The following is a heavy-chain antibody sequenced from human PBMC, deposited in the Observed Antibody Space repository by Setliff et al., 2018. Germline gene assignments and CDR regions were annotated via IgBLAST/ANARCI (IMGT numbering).Heavy chain of an antibody. V-gene: IGHV3-30*04. D-gene: IGHD3-3*01. CDR3: ARDRMGRITIFGVVLSY. J-gene: IGHJ4*02. Sequence: GESLRLSCAASGFTFSSYAMHWVRQAPGKGLEWVAVISYDGSNKYYADSVKGRFTISRDNSKNTLYLQMNSLRAEDTAVYYCARDRMGRITIFGVVLSYWGQGTLVTVSS. CDR1: GFTFSSYA. CDR2: ISYDGSNK.